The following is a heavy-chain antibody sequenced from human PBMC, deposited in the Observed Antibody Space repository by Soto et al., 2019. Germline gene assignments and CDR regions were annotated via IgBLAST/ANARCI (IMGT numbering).Heavy chain of an antibody. J-gene: IGHJ2*01. CDR3: ARTWRGSYARDWYFDL. CDR2: INPSGGST. Sequence: QVQLVQSGAEVKKPGASVKVSCKASGYTFTSYYMHWVRQAPGQGLEWMGIINPSGGSTSYAQKCQGRVTMTRDTSTSTVYMELSSLRSEDTAVYYCARTWRGSYARDWYFDLWGRGTLVTVSS. CDR1: GYTFTSYY. D-gene: IGHD1-26*01. V-gene: IGHV1-46*01.